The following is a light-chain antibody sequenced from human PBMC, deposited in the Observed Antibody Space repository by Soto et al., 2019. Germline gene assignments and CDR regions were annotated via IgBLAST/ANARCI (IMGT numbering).Light chain of an antibody. CDR3: RQYNRYSYP. V-gene: IGKV1-5*03. CDR1: QSISSG. CDR2: KAS. Sequence: DIQMTQSPSTLSASVGDRVTITCRASQSISSGLAGYQQKPGKAPKLLIYKASSLESGVPSRFSGSGSGTEFTLTISSLQPDDFATYYCRQYNRYSYPVGQGPKLEIK. J-gene: IGKJ2*01.